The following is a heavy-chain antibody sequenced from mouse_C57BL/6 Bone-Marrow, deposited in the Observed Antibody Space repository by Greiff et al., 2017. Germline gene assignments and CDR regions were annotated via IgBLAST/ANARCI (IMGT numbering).Heavy chain of an antibody. V-gene: IGHV14-4*01. D-gene: IGHD2-3*01. CDR1: GFNIKDDY. CDR3: SSFDGNYFDF. J-gene: IGHJ2*01. Sequence: VQLQQSGAELVRPGASVKLSCTASGFNIKDDYIHWVKQRPEQGLEWIGWIDPEIGDTEYASKFQGKATITSDPSSNKAYLQLSSLTSEDTAVYYFSSFDGNYFDFWGQGTPLTVAS. CDR2: IDPEIGDT.